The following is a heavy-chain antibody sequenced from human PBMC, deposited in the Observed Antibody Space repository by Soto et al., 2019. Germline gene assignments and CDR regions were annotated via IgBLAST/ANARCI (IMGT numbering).Heavy chain of an antibody. J-gene: IGHJ4*02. CDR3: ARGSSRWDY. CDR1: GGSFSGFY. D-gene: IGHD6-13*01. V-gene: IGHV4-34*01. Sequence: PSETLSLTCAVHGGSFSGFYWTWIRQPPGKGLEWIGEINHSGSSNYNPSLKSRVTMSVDTSKNQFSLRLSSVTAADTAMYYCARGSSRWDYWGQGTLVTVSS. CDR2: INHSGSS.